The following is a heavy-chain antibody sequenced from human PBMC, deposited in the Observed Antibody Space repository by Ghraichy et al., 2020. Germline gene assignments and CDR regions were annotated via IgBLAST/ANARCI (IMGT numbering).Heavy chain of an antibody. V-gene: IGHV3-48*02. CDR1: GFTFSGYS. CDR3: ARGSTVVRFYYYDGMDV. J-gene: IGHJ6*02. CDR2: ITSSGRFI. Sequence: GGSLRLSCVGSGFTFSGYSMNWVRQSPGKGLEWVAYITSSGRFISYADSVQGRFTISRDNAQNSLYLQMHSLRDEDTALYFCARGSTVVRFYYYDGMDVWGQGTTVTVSS. D-gene: IGHD4-23*01.